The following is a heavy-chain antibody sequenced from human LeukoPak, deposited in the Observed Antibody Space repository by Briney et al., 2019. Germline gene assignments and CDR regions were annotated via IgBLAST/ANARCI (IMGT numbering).Heavy chain of an antibody. Sequence: WASVKVSCKASGYTLTGYSMHWVRQAPGQGLEWMGWINPNSGGTNYAQKFQGRVTMTRDTSISTAYMELSRLRSDDTAVYYCARDLTYDSGDGYWGQGTLVTVSS. V-gene: IGHV1-2*02. CDR2: INPNSGGT. CDR3: ARDLTYDSGDGY. CDR1: GYTLTGYS. J-gene: IGHJ4*02. D-gene: IGHD5-12*01.